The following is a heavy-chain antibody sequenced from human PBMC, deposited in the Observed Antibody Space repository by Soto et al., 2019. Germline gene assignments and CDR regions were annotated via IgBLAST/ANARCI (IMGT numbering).Heavy chain of an antibody. V-gene: IGHV3-73*01. CDR2: IRSKANSYAT. Sequence: GGSLRLSCAASGFTFSGSAMHWVRQASGKGLEWVGRIRSKANSYATAYAASVKGRFTISRDDSKNTAYLQMNSLKTEDTAVYYCTRIPTGPQHWVQGTLVTVSS. J-gene: IGHJ1*01. CDR3: TRIPTGPQH. CDR1: GFTFSGSA.